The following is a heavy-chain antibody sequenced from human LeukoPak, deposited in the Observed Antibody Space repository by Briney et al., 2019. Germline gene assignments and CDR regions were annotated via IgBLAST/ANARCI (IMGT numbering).Heavy chain of an antibody. CDR1: GYAFTTNW. V-gene: IGHV5-51*01. Sequence: GESLKISCKGSGYAFTTNWIGWVRQLPGKGLEWMGIIYPADSDTRYSPSFQGQVTISADKSISTAYLQWNSLKASDTAMYYCARPGYSGSLEYWGQGTLVTVSS. J-gene: IGHJ4*02. CDR3: ARPGYSGSLEY. D-gene: IGHD1-26*01. CDR2: IYPADSDT.